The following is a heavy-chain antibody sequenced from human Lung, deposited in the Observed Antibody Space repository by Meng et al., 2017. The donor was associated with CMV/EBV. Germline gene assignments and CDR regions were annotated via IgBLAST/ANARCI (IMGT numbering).Heavy chain of an antibody. CDR3: ARDYLIVGILEWLPFQRPSSNYYYYYGMDV. CDR2: ISSSSSYI. CDR1: GFTFSSYS. D-gene: IGHD3-3*01. V-gene: IGHV3-21*01. Sequence: GESXKISCAASGFTFSSYSMNWVRQAPGKGLEWVSSISSSSSYIYYADSVKGRFTISRDNAKNSLYLQMNSLRAEDTAVYYCARDYLIVGILEWLPFQRPSSNYYYYYGMDVWXQGTTVTVSS. J-gene: IGHJ6*02.